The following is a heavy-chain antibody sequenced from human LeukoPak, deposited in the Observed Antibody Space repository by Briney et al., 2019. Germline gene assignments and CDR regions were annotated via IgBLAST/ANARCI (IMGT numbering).Heavy chain of an antibody. Sequence: ASVKVFCKASEYTFTGYYLHWVPQAPGQGLEWMGWINPNSGATNYALNCQGRVTMSRHTSISTAYMELSRLRSDDTAVYYCAISSFGLDYWGQGTLFTVSS. J-gene: IGHJ4*02. CDR2: INPNSGAT. CDR3: AISSFGLDY. CDR1: EYTFTGYY. V-gene: IGHV1-2*02. D-gene: IGHD3-10*01.